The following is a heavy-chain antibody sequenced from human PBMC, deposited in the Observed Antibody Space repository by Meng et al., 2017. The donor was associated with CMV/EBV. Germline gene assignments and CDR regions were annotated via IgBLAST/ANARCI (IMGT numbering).Heavy chain of an antibody. D-gene: IGHD3-22*01. Sequence: LLRSVHGRLKRAEPLPLTCTVSGAATSSGSYYWNLTRHPAGKGLGWQGRIYTRGSTNYNPSLKSRVTISVDTSKNQFSLKLSSVTAADTAVYYCKREVVVITPYNWFDPWGQGTLVTVSS. V-gene: IGHV4-61*02. J-gene: IGHJ5*02. CDR3: KREVVVITPYNWFDP. CDR2: IYTRGST. CDR1: GAATSSGSYY.